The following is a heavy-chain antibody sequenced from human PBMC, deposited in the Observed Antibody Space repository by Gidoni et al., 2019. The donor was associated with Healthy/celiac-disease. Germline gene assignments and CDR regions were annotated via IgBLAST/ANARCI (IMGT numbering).Heavy chain of an antibody. CDR3: AKDLRITMIVVVPGNAFDI. Sequence: EVQLLESGGGLVQPGGSLRLSCAASGVTFSSYAKSWVRQAPGKGLEWVSAISGSGGSTYYADSVKGRFTISRDNSKNTLYLQMNSLRAEDTAVYYCAKDLRITMIVVVPGNAFDIWGQGTMVTVSS. CDR1: GVTFSSYA. D-gene: IGHD3-22*01. J-gene: IGHJ3*02. CDR2: ISGSGGST. V-gene: IGHV3-23*01.